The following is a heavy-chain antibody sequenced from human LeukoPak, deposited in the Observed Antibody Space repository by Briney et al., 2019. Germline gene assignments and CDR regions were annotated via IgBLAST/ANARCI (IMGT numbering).Heavy chain of an antibody. CDR3: ARAVGAHFDY. D-gene: IGHD1-26*01. V-gene: IGHV3-13*01. Sequence: GGFLRLSCAASGFTFSSYDMHWVRHATGKGLEWVSAIGTAGDTYYPGSVKGRFTISRENAKNSLYLQMNSLRAGDTAVYYCARAVGAHFDYWGQGTLVTVSS. CDR1: GFTFSSYD. J-gene: IGHJ4*02. CDR2: IGTAGDT.